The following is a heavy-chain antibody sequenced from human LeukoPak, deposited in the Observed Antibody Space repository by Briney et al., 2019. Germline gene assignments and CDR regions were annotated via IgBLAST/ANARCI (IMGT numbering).Heavy chain of an antibody. D-gene: IGHD2-21*02. CDR3: ARALAFTPHCGGDCYGIDY. Sequence: SETLFLTCTVSGGSISSSSYYWGWIRQPPGKGLEWIGSIYYSGSTYYNPSLKSRVTISVDTSKNQFSLKLSSVTAADTAVYYCARALAFTPHCGGDCYGIDYWGQGTLVTVSS. J-gene: IGHJ4*02. V-gene: IGHV4-39*07. CDR2: IYYSGST. CDR1: GGSISSSSYY.